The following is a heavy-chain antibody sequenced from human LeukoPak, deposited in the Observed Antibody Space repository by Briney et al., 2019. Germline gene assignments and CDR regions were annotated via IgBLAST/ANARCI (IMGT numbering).Heavy chain of an antibody. CDR3: VSFYETD. Sequence: TGGSLRLSCAASGNYWMHWVRQAPGKGLVWVSHINSDGSWTSYADSVKGRFTTSKDNAKNTVYLQMNNLRAEDTAVYYCVSFYETDWGRGTLVTVSS. CDR1: GNYW. CDR2: INSDGSWT. V-gene: IGHV3-74*01. J-gene: IGHJ4*02. D-gene: IGHD2/OR15-2a*01.